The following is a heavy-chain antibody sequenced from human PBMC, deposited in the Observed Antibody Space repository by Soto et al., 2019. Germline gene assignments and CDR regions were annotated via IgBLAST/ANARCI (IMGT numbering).Heavy chain of an antibody. CDR3: ARDTGDYNFGY. CDR1: GGTFSSFA. J-gene: IGHJ4*02. D-gene: IGHD4-17*01. Sequence: QVQLVQSGADVKKPGSSLKVSCKASGGTFSSFAISWVRQAPGQGLEWMGRIIPIFATVNYAQKFQGRVTITADESTSTAYMELSSLRSEDTTVYYCARDTGDYNFGYWGQGTLVTVSS. CDR2: IIPIFATV. V-gene: IGHV1-69*15.